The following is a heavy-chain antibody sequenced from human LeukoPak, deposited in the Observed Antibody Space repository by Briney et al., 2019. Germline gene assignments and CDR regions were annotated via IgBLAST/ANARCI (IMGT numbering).Heavy chain of an antibody. CDR1: GYTFTSYD. CDR3: ARGVITFGGVIGDFDY. D-gene: IGHD3-16*02. J-gene: IGHJ4*02. CDR2: MNPNSGNT. V-gene: IGHV1-8*01. Sequence: ASVKVSCKASGYTFTSYDINWVRQATGQGLEWMGWMNPNSGNTGYAQKFQGRVTMTRNTSASTAYMELSSLRSEDTAVYYCARGVITFGGVIGDFDYWGQGTLVTVSS.